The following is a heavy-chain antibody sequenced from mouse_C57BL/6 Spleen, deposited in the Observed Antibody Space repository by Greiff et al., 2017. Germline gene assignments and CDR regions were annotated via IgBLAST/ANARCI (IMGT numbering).Heavy chain of an antibody. Sequence: QVQLQQSGAELVMPGASVKLSCKASGYTFTSYWMHWVKQRPGQGLEWIGEIDPSDSYTNYNQKFKGKSTLTVDKSSSTAYMQLSSLTSEDSAVYYCARRFVGSSYFDYWGQGTTLTVSS. CDR3: ARRFVGSSYFDY. V-gene: IGHV1-69*01. J-gene: IGHJ2*01. CDR2: IDPSDSYT. CDR1: GYTFTSYW. D-gene: IGHD1-1*01.